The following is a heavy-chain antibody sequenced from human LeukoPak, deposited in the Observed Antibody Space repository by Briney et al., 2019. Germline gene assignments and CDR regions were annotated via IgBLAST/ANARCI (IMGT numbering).Heavy chain of an antibody. CDR1: GFTFSSYS. J-gene: IGHJ4*02. V-gene: IGHV3-21*01. CDR3: ARVRTIFGVGGDY. Sequence: GGSLRLSCAASGFTFSSYSMNWVRQAPGKGLEWVSSISSSSSYIYYADSVKGRFIISRDNAKNSLYLQMNSLRAEDTAVYYCARVRTIFGVGGDYWGQGTLVTVSS. CDR2: ISSSSSYI. D-gene: IGHD3-3*01.